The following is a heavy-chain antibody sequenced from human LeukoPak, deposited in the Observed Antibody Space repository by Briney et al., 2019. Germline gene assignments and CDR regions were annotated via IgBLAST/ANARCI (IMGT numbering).Heavy chain of an antibody. CDR3: AKEGGSTSPYFDY. Sequence: GGSLRLSCAASGFTFSSYGMHWVRQAPGKGLEWVAFIRYGGSNKYYADSVKGRSTISRDNSKNTLYLQMNSLRAEDTAVYYCAKEGGSTSPYFDYWGQGTLVTVSS. V-gene: IGHV3-30*02. CDR1: GFTFSSYG. J-gene: IGHJ4*02. CDR2: IRYGGSNK. D-gene: IGHD2-2*01.